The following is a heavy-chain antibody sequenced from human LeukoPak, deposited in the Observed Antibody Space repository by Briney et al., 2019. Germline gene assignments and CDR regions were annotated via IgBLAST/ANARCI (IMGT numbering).Heavy chain of an antibody. V-gene: IGHV3-21*01. CDR3: GLDYYDSSGLA. Sequence: GGSLRLSCAASGFTFSSYSMNWVRQAPGKGLEWVSSISSSSSYIYCADSVKGRFTISRDNAKNSLYLQMNSLRAEDTAVYYCGLDYYDSSGLAWGQGTLVTVSS. D-gene: IGHD3-22*01. CDR2: ISSSSSYI. CDR1: GFTFSSYS. J-gene: IGHJ5*02.